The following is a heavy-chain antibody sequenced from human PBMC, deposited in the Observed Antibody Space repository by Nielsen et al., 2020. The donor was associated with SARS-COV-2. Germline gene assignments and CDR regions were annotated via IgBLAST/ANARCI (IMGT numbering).Heavy chain of an antibody. CDR3: ASIAVAGTRPFDY. CDR2: INPNSGGT. CDR1: GYTFTGYY. D-gene: IGHD6-19*01. Sequence: ASVKVSCKASGYTFTGYYMHWVRQAPGQGLEWMGRINPNSGGTNYAQKFQGRVTVTRDTSISTAYMELSRLRSDDTAVYYCASIAVAGTRPFDYWGQGTLVTVSS. J-gene: IGHJ4*02. V-gene: IGHV1-2*06.